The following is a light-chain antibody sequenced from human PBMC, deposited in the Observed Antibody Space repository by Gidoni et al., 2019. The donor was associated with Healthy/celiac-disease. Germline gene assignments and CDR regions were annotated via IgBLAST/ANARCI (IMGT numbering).Light chain of an antibody. CDR3: SSYTSSGTYV. Sequence: QSALTQPASVSGSPGQSITFSCTGTSSDVGGYNYVSWYQQHPGKAPKLMIYEVSNRPSGVSNRFSGSKSANTASLTSSGLQAEDEADYYCSSYTSSGTYVFGTGTKVTVL. CDR1: SSDVGGYNY. J-gene: IGLJ1*01. CDR2: EVS. V-gene: IGLV2-14*01.